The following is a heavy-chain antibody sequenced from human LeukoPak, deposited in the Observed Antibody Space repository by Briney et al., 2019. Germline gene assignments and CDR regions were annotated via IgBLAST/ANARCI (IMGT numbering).Heavy chain of an antibody. Sequence: SETLSLTCTVSGGSISSYYWSWIRQPPGKGLEWIGYIYYSGSTNYNPSLKSRVTISVDTSKNQFSLKLSSVTAADTAVYYCARVDFGDYYDSSGYYYSGYAFDIWGQGTMVTVSS. V-gene: IGHV4-59*01. CDR2: IYYSGST. CDR1: GGSISSYY. J-gene: IGHJ3*02. D-gene: IGHD3-22*01. CDR3: ARVDFGDYYDSSGYYYSGYAFDI.